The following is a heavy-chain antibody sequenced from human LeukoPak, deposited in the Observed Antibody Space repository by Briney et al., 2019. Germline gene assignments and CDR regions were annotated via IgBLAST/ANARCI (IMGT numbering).Heavy chain of an antibody. CDR3: ARGEKIVDLDY. CDR1: GGSISSGGY. D-gene: IGHD2/OR15-2a*01. V-gene: IGHV4-61*08. CDR2: IYYSGST. Sequence: PSGTLSLTCAVSGGSISSGGYWSWIRQPPGKGLEWIGSIYYSGSTNYNPSLKSRVTISVDTSKNQFSLKLSSVTAADTAVYYCARGEKIVDLDYWGQGTLVTVSS. J-gene: IGHJ4*02.